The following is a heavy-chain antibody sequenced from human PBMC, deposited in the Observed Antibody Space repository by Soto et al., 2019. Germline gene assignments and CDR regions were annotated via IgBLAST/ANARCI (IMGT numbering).Heavy chain of an antibody. Sequence: ASVRGSCKASGYTITSYDINWVRQATRQGLEWMGWMNPNSGNTGYAQKFQGRVTMTTDTSTSTAYMELRSLRSDDTAVYYCARDIVLVPPAIEAGGYDYYGMDFWVQGTTVTVSS. J-gene: IGHJ6*02. CDR3: ARDIVLVPPAIEAGGYDYYGMDF. CDR1: GYTITSYD. D-gene: IGHD2-2*01. CDR2: MNPNSGNT. V-gene: IGHV1-8*01.